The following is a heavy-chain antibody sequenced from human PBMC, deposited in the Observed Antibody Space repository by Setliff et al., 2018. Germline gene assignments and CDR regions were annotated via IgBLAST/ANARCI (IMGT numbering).Heavy chain of an antibody. V-gene: IGHV5-51*01. CDR3: ARVVGADGIGIDY. CDR2: IYPGDSDT. Sequence: RGSLKISCRGSGYTFSDYWIGWVRQMPGKGLEWMGIIYPGDSDTRYSPSFQGQVTFSADKSISTAYLQWSSLKASGTATYYCARVVGADGIGIDYWGQGTVVTVSS. J-gene: IGHJ4*02. CDR1: GYTFSDYW. D-gene: IGHD2-15*01.